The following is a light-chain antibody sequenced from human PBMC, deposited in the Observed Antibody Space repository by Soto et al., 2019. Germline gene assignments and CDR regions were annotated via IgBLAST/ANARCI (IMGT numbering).Light chain of an antibody. CDR1: SSDVGGYND. V-gene: IGLV2-14*01. CDR3: TSYTTRSTLV. CDR2: DVS. J-gene: IGLJ2*01. Sequence: QSALTQPASVSGSPGQSITISCTGSSSDVGGYNDVSWYQQHAGNAPKLMVYDVSNRPSGVSNRYSGSKSGTSATVTMSGLHADYDAYYCSTSYTTRSTLVFGGGTKLTVL.